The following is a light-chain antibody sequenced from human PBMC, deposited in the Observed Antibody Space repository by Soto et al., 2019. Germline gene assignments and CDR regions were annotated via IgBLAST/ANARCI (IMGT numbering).Light chain of an antibody. Sequence: DIQLTQSPSFLSASVGGRVTITCRASQGISSYLAWYQQKPGKAPKLLIYAASTLQSGVPSRFSGSGSGTEFTLTISSLQPEDFAAHYCQQYDSFSVTFGQGTKVDI. CDR2: AAS. V-gene: IGKV1-9*01. CDR3: QQYDSFSVT. J-gene: IGKJ1*01. CDR1: QGISSY.